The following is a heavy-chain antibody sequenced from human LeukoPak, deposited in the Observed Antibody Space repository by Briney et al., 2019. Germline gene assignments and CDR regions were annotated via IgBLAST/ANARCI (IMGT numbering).Heavy chain of an antibody. D-gene: IGHD3-9*01. CDR3: VRDQYLNVMTGFDD. V-gene: IGHV1-18*01. Sequence: ASVKVSCKASGYMFNIYGISWVRQAPGQGLEWMAWTSVNNGDTKYGQKFQGRVTVTTDTSTSTVYLELRRLRPDDTAVYYCVRDQYLNVMTGFDDWGQGTLVTVSS. CDR2: TSVNNGDT. CDR1: GYMFNIYG. J-gene: IGHJ4*02.